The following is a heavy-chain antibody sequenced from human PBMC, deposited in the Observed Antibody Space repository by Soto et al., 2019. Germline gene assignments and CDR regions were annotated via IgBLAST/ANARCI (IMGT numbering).Heavy chain of an antibody. Sequence: QVQLRESGPGLVKASETLSLTCTVSVDSISTYYWSWIRRPAGKGLEWIGRIDASGNTNYNPSLKRRVTMSVDTSKKQFSLKLTSVTAADTAVYYCARYSNNWFQTEGMDVWGQGTTVTVSS. V-gene: IGHV4-4*07. J-gene: IGHJ6*02. D-gene: IGHD1-20*01. CDR3: ARYSNNWFQTEGMDV. CDR1: VDSISTYY. CDR2: IDASGNT.